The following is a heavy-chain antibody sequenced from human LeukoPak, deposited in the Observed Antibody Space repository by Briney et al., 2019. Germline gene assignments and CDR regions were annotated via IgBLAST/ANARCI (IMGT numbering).Heavy chain of an antibody. D-gene: IGHD4-17*01. CDR2: IYHSGST. J-gene: IGHJ5*02. Sequence: SGTLSLTCAVSGDSISSSNWWSWVRQPPGKGLEWIGEIYHSGSTNYNPSLKSRLTISVDKSKNQFSLKLNSVTAADTAVYYCARDGDYGDEGYWFDPWGQGTLVTVSS. V-gene: IGHV4-4*02. CDR3: ARDGDYGDEGYWFDP. CDR1: GDSISSSNW.